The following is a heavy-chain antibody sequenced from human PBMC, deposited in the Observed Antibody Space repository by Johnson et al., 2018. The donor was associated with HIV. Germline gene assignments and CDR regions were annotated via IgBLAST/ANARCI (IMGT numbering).Heavy chain of an antibody. CDR3: ARDYYYDSSGYYYGKAFDI. J-gene: IGHJ3*02. CDR2: INWNGGST. D-gene: IGHD3-22*01. Sequence: VQLVESGGGVVRPGGSLRLSCAASGFTFDDYGMSWVRQAPGKGLEWVSGINWNGGSTGYADSVKGRFTISRDNAKNSLYLQMNSLRAEDTALYYCARDYYYDSSGYYYGKAFDIWGQGTMVTVSS. V-gene: IGHV3-20*04. CDR1: GFTFDDYG.